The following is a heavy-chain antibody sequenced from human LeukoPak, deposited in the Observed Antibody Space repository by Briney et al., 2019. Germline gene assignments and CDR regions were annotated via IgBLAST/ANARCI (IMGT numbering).Heavy chain of an antibody. CDR1: GFTFSSYA. CDR3: VQWLEYYFDY. D-gene: IGHD6-19*01. J-gene: IGHJ4*02. V-gene: IGHV3-30*02. Sequence: GGSLRLSCAASGFTFSSYAMSWVRQAPGKWLEWVAFIRYDGSNKYYADSVKGRFTISRDNSKNTLYLQMNSLRAEDTAVYYCVQWLEYYFDYWGQGTLVTVSS. CDR2: IRYDGSNK.